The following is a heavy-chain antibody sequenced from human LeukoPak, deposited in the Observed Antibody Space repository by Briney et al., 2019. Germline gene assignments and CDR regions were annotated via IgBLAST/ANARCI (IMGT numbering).Heavy chain of an antibody. CDR2: IYYSGST. Sequence: SETLSLTCTVSGGSISSYYWSWIRQPPGKGLEWIGYIYYSGSTNYNPSLKSRVTISVDTSKNQFSLKLSSVTTADTAVYYCARADSSGYHGSDYWGQGTLVTVSS. D-gene: IGHD3-22*01. V-gene: IGHV4-59*01. CDR3: ARADSSGYHGSDY. CDR1: GGSISSYY. J-gene: IGHJ4*02.